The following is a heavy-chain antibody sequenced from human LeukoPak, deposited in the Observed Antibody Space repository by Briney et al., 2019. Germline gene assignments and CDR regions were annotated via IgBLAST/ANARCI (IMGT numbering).Heavy chain of an antibody. CDR3: AKALGYSSGWYSYLDV. V-gene: IGHV3-23*01. J-gene: IGHJ6*02. D-gene: IGHD6-19*01. CDR2: TSGSGDRT. CDR1: GFIFSSYA. Sequence: GGSLRLSCAASGFIFSSYAISWVRQAPGKGLEWVSATSGSGDRTYYAVSVKGRFTISRDNSKNTLYLQMNSLRAEDTAVYYCAKALGYSSGWYSYLDVWGQGTTVTVSS.